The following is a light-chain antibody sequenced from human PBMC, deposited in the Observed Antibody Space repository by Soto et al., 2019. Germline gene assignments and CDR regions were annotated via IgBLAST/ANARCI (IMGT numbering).Light chain of an antibody. Sequence: DIQKTQSPSTLSASVGDRVTITCRASQSISSWLAWYQQKPGKAPKLLIYKASSLESGVPLRFSGSGSGTEFTLTISSLQPDDFATYYCQQYNSYWTFGQGTKVEIK. CDR2: KAS. CDR3: QQYNSYWT. J-gene: IGKJ1*01. CDR1: QSISSW. V-gene: IGKV1-5*03.